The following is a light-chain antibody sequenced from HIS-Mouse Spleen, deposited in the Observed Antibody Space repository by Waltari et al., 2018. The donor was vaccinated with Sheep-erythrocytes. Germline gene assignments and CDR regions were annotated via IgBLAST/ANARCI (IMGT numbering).Light chain of an antibody. J-gene: IGKJ2*01. V-gene: IGKV1-13*02. CDR2: LGS. Sequence: AIQLTQSPSSLSASVGDRVTITCRASQGISSALAWYQQKPGKAPKLLIYLGSNRASGVPDRFSGSGSGTDFTLKISRVEAEDVGVYYCMQALQTPVGYTFGQGTKLEIK. CDR3: MQALQTPVGYT. CDR1: QGISSA.